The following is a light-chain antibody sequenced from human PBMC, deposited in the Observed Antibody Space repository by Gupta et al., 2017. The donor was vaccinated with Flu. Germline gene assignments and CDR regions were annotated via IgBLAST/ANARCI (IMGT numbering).Light chain of an antibody. CDR2: DAS. Sequence: GYRVTISSQRSQDSRYYLNCYQQKPGKAPTLLIYDASNLETGVPSRFSGSGSGTDFTFTISSLQPEDFATYYCQQFHNFPYTFGQWTKLEIK. J-gene: IGKJ2*01. CDR3: QQFHNFPYT. CDR1: QDSRYY. V-gene: IGKV1-33*01.